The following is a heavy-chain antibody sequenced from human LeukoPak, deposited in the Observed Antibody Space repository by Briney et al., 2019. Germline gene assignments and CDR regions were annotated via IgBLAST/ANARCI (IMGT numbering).Heavy chain of an antibody. Sequence: PGGSLRLSCAASVFTFSSYSMSWVRQAPWKGLEWVSAISGSGGSTYYADSVKGRFTISRDNSKNTLYLQMNSLRAEDTAVYYCAKVTAAAGLIIDYWGQGTLVTVSS. CDR3: AKVTAAAGLIIDY. V-gene: IGHV3-23*01. CDR1: VFTFSSYS. D-gene: IGHD6-13*01. J-gene: IGHJ4*02. CDR2: ISGSGGST.